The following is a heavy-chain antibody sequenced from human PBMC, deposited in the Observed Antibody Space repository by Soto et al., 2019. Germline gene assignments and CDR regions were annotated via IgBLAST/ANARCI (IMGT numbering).Heavy chain of an antibody. J-gene: IGHJ6*02. CDR2: ISRSSSYI. V-gene: IGHV3-21*01. Sequence: GGSLRLSCAASGFTFSSYSMNWVRQAPGKGLEWVSSISRSSSYIYYADSVKGRFTISRDNAKNSLYLQMNSLRAEETAVFYCARDASSALYYYYGMDVWGQGTTFTVSS. CDR1: GFTFSSYS. D-gene: IGHD6-6*01. CDR3: ARDASSALYYYYGMDV.